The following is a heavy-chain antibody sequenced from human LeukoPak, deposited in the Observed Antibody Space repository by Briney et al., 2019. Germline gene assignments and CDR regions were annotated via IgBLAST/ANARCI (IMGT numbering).Heavy chain of an antibody. CDR1: GGSISSSSYY. CDR2: IYYSGST. J-gene: IGHJ5*02. CDR3: ARVLYYDFWSGQGGWFDP. D-gene: IGHD3-3*01. Sequence: PSETLSLTCTVSGGSISSSSYYWGWIRQPPGKGLEWIGSIYYSGSTYYNPSLKSRVTISVDTSKNQFSLKLSSVTAADTAVYYCARVLYYDFWSGQGGWFDPWGQGTLVTVSS. V-gene: IGHV4-39*01.